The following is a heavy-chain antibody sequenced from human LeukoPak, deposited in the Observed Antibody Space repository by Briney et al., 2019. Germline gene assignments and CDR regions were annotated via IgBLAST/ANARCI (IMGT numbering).Heavy chain of an antibody. J-gene: IGHJ4*02. CDR1: GFTFSDYY. D-gene: IGHD6-19*01. CDR2: ISSSGSPI. V-gene: IGHV3-11*01. CDR3: AKSTQWLVHNYFDY. Sequence: KPGGSLRLSCATSGFTFSDYYMSWIRQAPGKGLEWVSYISSSGSPIYYADSVKGRFTISRDNSKNTLYLQMNSLRAEDTAVYYCAKSTQWLVHNYFDYWGQGTLVTVSS.